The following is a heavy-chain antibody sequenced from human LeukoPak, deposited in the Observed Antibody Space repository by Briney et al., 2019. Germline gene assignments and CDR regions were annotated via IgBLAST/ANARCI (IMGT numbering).Heavy chain of an antibody. J-gene: IGHJ5*02. D-gene: IGHD6-19*01. Sequence: TSETLSLTCTVSGGSISSYYWSWIRQPAGKGLEWIGRIYTSGSTNYNPSLKSRVTMSVDTSKNQFSLKLSSVTAADTAVYYCARALGDQWLVKRWFDPWGQGTLVTVSS. CDR2: IYTSGST. CDR1: GGSISSYY. V-gene: IGHV4-4*07. CDR3: ARALGDQWLVKRWFDP.